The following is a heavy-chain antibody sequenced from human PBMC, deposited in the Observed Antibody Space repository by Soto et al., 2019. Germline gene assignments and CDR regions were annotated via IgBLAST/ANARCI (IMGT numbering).Heavy chain of an antibody. CDR2: IIPTLDIT. V-gene: IGHV1-69*02. CDR3: ARPTSTGTTSGYYFDY. CDR1: GGTFSSYP. J-gene: IGHJ4*02. D-gene: IGHD1-7*01. Sequence: QVQLVQSGAEVKKPGSPVKVSCKASGGTFSSYPISWVRQAPGQGLEWMGRIIPTLDITDYAQRFQGRVTITADKSTSTAYMELSSLSSDDTAVYYCARPTSTGTTSGYYFDYWGQGTLVTVSS.